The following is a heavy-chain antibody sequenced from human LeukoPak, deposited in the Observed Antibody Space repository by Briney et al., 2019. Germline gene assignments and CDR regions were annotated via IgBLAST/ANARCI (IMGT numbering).Heavy chain of an antibody. D-gene: IGHD6-13*01. CDR1: GGSISSGSYY. CDR2: IYTSGST. V-gene: IGHV4-61*02. Sequence: SETLSLTCTVSGGSISSGSYYWSWIRQPAGKGLEWIGRIYTSGSTNYNPSLKSRVTISVDTSKNQFSLRLNSVTAADTGVYYCARESSNVAAAADDAFDIWGQGTMVTVSS. J-gene: IGHJ3*02. CDR3: ARESSNVAAAADDAFDI.